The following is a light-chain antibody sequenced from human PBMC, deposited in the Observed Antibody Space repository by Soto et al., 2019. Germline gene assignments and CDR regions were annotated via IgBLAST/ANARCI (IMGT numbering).Light chain of an antibody. CDR2: EVT. CDR1: SRDVGGYNS. Sequence: QSALTQPASVSGSPGQSITISCTGTSRDVGGYNSVSWYQQHPGKAPKLMIYEVTNRPSGVSNRFSGSKSGNTASLTISGLQAEAEADYYCSSYTSGSALYVFGTGTKVTVL. CDR3: SSYTSGSALYV. V-gene: IGLV2-14*01. J-gene: IGLJ1*01.